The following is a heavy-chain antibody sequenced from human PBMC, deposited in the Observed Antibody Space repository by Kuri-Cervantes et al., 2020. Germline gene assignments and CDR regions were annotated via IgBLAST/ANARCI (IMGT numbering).Heavy chain of an antibody. CDR1: GYSISSGYY. J-gene: IGHJ4*02. V-gene: IGHV4-38-2*02. CDR2: INHSGST. CDR3: ARDMRELGIY. Sequence: SETLSLTCTVSGYSISSGYYWSWIRQPPGKGLEWIGEINHSGSTNYNPSLKSRVTISVDKSKNQFSLKLSSVTAADTAVYYCARDMRELGIYWGQGTLVTVSS. D-gene: IGHD1-26*01.